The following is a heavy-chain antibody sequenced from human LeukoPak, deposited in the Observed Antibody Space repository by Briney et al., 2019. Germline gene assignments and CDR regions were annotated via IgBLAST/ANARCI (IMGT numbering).Heavy chain of an antibody. CDR3: AKGWDTAMVSDFDY. Sequence: GGSLRLSCAASGFTFSSYSMNWVRQAPGKGLEWVSSISGSSSYIYYADSVKGRFTISRDNAKNSLYVQMNSLRAEDTAVYYCAKGWDTAMVSDFDYWGQGTLVTVSS. V-gene: IGHV3-21*04. J-gene: IGHJ4*02. CDR2: ISGSSSYI. CDR1: GFTFSSYS. D-gene: IGHD5-18*01.